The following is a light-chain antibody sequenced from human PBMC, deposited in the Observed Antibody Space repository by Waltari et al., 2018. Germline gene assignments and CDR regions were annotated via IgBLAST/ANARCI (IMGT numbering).Light chain of an antibody. Sequence: QSVLTQPPSVSGDPGQRVTIPSTGFSSNIGGFSVYCYQRFPGTAPKLLIYDNNKRPSGVSDRFSGSKSGTSASLTITGLQPGDEADYYCGAWDSSLSAQLFGGGTRLTVL. CDR1: SSNIGGFS. V-gene: IGLV1-51*01. J-gene: IGLJ2*01. CDR2: DNN. CDR3: GAWDSSLSAQL.